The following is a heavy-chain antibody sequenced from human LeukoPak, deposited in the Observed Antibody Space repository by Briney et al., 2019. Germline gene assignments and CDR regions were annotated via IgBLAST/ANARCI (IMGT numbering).Heavy chain of an antibody. J-gene: IGHJ4*02. V-gene: IGHV3-53*01. CDR3: ARDREYSSGWYDY. Sequence: PGGSLRLSCAASGFTVSSNYMSWVRQAPGKGLEWVSVIYSGGSTYYADSVKGRFTISRDNSKNTLYLQMNSLRAEDTAVYYCARDREYSSGWYDYWGQGTLVTVSS. D-gene: IGHD6-19*01. CDR2: IYSGGST. CDR1: GFTVSSNY.